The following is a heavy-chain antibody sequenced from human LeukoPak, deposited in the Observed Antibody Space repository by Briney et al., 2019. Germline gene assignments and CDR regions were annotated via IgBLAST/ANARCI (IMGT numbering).Heavy chain of an antibody. D-gene: IGHD2-8*01. CDR3: TRSTNLEAFDI. CDR1: GGSISSYY. J-gene: IGHJ3*02. Sequence: SETLSLTCTVFGGSISSYYWSWIRQPPGKGLEWIGYIYYSGSTNYNPSLKSRVTVSVDTSKNQCSLKLSSVTTADTAVYYCTRSTNLEAFDIWGQGTMVTVSS. V-gene: IGHV4-59*01. CDR2: IYYSGST.